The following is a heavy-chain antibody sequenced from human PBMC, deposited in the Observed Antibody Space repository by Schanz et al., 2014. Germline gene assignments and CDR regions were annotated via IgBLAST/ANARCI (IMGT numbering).Heavy chain of an antibody. Sequence: EVQLLESGGGLVQPGGSLRLSCSASTFTFDHYAMTWVRQAPGKGLEWVAAVSSRSDEIKYADSVRGRFTISRDNSRSTMYLQMNSLRAEDTALYYCVRDELLWFGEVLSLDYWGQGALVTVSS. CDR1: TFTFDHYA. V-gene: IGHV3-23*01. CDR2: VSSRSDEI. D-gene: IGHD3-10*01. CDR3: VRDELLWFGEVLSLDY. J-gene: IGHJ4*02.